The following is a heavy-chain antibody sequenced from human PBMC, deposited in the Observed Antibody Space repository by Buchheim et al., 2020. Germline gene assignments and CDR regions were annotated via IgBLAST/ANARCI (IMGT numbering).Heavy chain of an antibody. J-gene: IGHJ4*02. D-gene: IGHD3-22*01. CDR2: ISYDGSNK. CDR1: GVSFSGSA. V-gene: IGHV3-30*04. CDR3: AKDSWLGGGSSGYYYPDY. Sequence: VQLVESGGGLVQPGGSLKLSCAASGVSFSGSAMHWVRQAPGKGLEWVAVISYDGSNKYYADSVKGRFTISRDNSKNTLYLQMNSLRAEDTAVYYCAKDSWLGGGSSGYYYPDYWGQGTL.